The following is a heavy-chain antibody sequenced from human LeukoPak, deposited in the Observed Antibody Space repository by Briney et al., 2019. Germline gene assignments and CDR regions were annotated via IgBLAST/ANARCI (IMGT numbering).Heavy chain of an antibody. CDR1: GFTFSSYG. J-gene: IGHJ4*02. CDR2: IRYDGSNK. CDR3: AKDALRSFDY. V-gene: IGHV3-30*02. D-gene: IGHD5-12*01. Sequence: GGSLRLSCAASGFTFSSYGMHWVRQAPGKGLEWVAFIRYDGSNKYYADSVKGRFTISRDNSKNTLYLQMNSLRAEDTAVYHCAKDALRSFDYWGQGTLVTVSS.